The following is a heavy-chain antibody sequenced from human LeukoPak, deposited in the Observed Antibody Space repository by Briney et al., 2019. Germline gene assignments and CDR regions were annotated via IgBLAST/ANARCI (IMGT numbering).Heavy chain of an antibody. CDR3: ASYGSRSYRFDP. V-gene: IGHV4-31*03. D-gene: IGHD3-10*01. Sequence: SETLSLTCTVSGGSISNSGYYWSWIRQHPGKGLEWIGYIYYSGSTSYNPSLKSRVTISVDTSKNQFSLKLSSVTAADTAVYYCASYGSRSYRFDPWGQGTLVTVSS. J-gene: IGHJ5*02. CDR1: GGSISNSGYY. CDR2: IYYSGST.